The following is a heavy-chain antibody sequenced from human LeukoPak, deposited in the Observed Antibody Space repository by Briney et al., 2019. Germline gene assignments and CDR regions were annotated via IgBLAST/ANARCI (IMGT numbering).Heavy chain of an antibody. CDR3: ARDFPLSGDSSAVAGH. V-gene: IGHV1-18*01. J-gene: IGHJ4*02. CDR1: GYTFTSYG. Sequence: ASVKVSCTASGYTFTSYGISWVRQAPGQGLEWMGWISAYNGNTNYAQKLQGRVTMTTDTSTSTAYMELRSLRSDDTAVYYCARDFPLSGDSSAVAGHWGQGTLVTVSS. CDR2: ISAYNGNT. D-gene: IGHD3-22*01.